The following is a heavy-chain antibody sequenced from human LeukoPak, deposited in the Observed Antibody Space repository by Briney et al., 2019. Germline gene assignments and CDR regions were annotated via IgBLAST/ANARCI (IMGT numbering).Heavy chain of an antibody. D-gene: IGHD5-18*01. CDR3: ARSSRGRGYSYGCAY. CDR1: GGSFSGYY. V-gene: IGHV4-34*01. J-gene: IGHJ4*02. CDR2: INHSGST. Sequence: SETLSLTCAVYGGSFSGYYWSWIRQPPGKGLEWIGEINHSGSTNYNPSLKSRVTISVDTSKNQFSLKLSSVTAADTAVYYCARSSRGRGYSYGCAYWGQGTLVTVSS.